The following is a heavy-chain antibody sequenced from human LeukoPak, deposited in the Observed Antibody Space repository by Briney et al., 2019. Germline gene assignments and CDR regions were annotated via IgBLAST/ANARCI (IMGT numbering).Heavy chain of an antibody. Sequence: PSETLSLTCAVYGGSFSGYYWSWIRQPPGKGLEWIGEINHSGSTNYNPSLKSRVTISVDTSKNQFSLKLSSVTAADTAVYYCVRGRMVRYYYYYYMDVWGKGTTVTVSS. V-gene: IGHV4-34*01. D-gene: IGHD3-10*01. CDR1: GGSFSGYY. CDR3: VRGRMVRYYYYYYMDV. CDR2: INHSGST. J-gene: IGHJ6*03.